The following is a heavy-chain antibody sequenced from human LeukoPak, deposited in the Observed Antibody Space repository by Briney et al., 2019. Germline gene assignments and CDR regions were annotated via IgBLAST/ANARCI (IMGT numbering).Heavy chain of an antibody. CDR1: GFTFSSYW. Sequence: PGGSLRLSCVASGFTFSSYWMHWVRHAPGKGLVWVSHINNDGTSTSSADSVKGRFTISRDNAKNTLYLQLNSLRAEDTAVYYCARGQTKIDYWGQGTLVTVSS. CDR2: INNDGTST. CDR3: ARGQTKIDY. D-gene: IGHD1-1*01. V-gene: IGHV3-74*01. J-gene: IGHJ4*02.